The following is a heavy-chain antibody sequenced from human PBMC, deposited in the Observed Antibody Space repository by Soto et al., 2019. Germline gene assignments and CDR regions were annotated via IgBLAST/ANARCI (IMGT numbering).Heavy chain of an antibody. V-gene: IGHV1-46*01. J-gene: IGHJ5*02. CDR3: ARAYVSGTFSSPEGWFDP. D-gene: IGHD3-10*01. Sequence: QVQLVQSGAAVKKPGASVKVTCKTSGYTFTSYYIHWVRQAPGQGLEWMGIINPSTGSTTYAQKFQGRVTMTRDTSTRTVDLELTRLTSEDTAVYYCARAYVSGTFSSPEGWFDPWGQGTLVIVSS. CDR2: INPSTGST. CDR1: GYTFTSYY.